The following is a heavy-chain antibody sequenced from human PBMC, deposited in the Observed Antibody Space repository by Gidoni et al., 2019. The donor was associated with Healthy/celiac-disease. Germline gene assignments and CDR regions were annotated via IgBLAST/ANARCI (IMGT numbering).Heavy chain of an antibody. CDR2: ISYDGSNK. CDR3: AKTKTAMVSPFDY. Sequence: QVQLVESGGGVVQPGRSLRLSCAASGFPFSSYAMHWVRQAPGKGLEWVAVISYDGSNKYYADSVKGRFTISRDNSKNTLYLQMNSLRAEDTAVYYCAKTKTAMVSPFDYWGQGTLVTVSS. CDR1: GFPFSSYA. J-gene: IGHJ4*02. D-gene: IGHD5-18*01. V-gene: IGHV3-30-3*02.